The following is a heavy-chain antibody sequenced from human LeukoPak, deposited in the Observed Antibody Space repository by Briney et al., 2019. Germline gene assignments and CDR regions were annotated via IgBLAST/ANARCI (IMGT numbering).Heavy chain of an antibody. CDR3: ARCHDYGLDP. D-gene: IGHD4-17*01. CDR1: GVSISSSSYY. V-gene: IGHV4-39*07. CDR2: IYYSGST. J-gene: IGHJ5*02. Sequence: SETLSLTCTVSGVSISSSSYYWGWIRQPPGKGLEWIGSIYYSGSTYYNPSLKSRVTISVDTSKNQFSLKLSSVTAADTAVYYCARCHDYGLDPWGQGTLVTVSS.